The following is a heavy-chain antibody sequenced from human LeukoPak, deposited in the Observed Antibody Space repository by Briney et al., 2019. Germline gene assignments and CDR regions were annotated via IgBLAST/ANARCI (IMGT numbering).Heavy chain of an antibody. Sequence: PSETLSLTCTVSGGSISSYYWSWIRQPPGKGLEWIGYIYYSGITNYNASLKSRVTISVDTSKNQFSLKLSSVTAADTAVYYCARDPNPIWGQGTMVTVSS. CDR2: IYYSGIT. CDR1: GGSISSYY. V-gene: IGHV4-59*01. CDR3: ARDPNPI. J-gene: IGHJ3*02.